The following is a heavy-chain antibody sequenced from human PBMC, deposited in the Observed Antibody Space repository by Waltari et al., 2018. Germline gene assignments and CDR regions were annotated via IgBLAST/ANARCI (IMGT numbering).Heavy chain of an antibody. J-gene: IGHJ3*01. CDR3: ATYIGASVGTAAFDV. D-gene: IGHD5-12*01. CDR2: ISYAGTT. V-gene: IGHV4-39*01. Sequence: GWISQPPGQGLEWIGTISYAGTTYTNPSLRSRLTMSRDTSKNQLSLTLGSTTAADMAVYYCATYIGASVGTAAFDVWGQGTMVTVSS.